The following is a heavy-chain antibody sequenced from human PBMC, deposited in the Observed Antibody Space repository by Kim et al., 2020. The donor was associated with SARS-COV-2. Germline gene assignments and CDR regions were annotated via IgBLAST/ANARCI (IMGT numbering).Heavy chain of an antibody. J-gene: IGHJ4*02. CDR3: ARHPETRDYYDSSGEFDY. D-gene: IGHD3-22*01. Sequence: KSRVTISVDTSKNQFSLKLSSVTAADTAVYYCARHPETRDYYDSSGEFDYWGQGTLVTVSS. V-gene: IGHV4-39*01.